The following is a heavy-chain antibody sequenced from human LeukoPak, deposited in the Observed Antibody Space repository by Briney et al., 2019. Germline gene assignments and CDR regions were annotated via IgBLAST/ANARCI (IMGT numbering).Heavy chain of an antibody. CDR3: AVHDFYSGGYHFDY. J-gene: IGHJ4*02. CDR2: ISGYNDNT. CDR1: GYTFTRYC. V-gene: IGHV1-18*01. Sequence: ASVKVSCKASGYTFTRYCISWLRQAPGQGLEWLGCISGYNDNTNYAQKFQGRVTMTTATPTSTAYMDLRGLKSNDTAVYYCAVHDFYSGGYHFDYWGQGTLVTVSS. D-gene: IGHD3-3*01.